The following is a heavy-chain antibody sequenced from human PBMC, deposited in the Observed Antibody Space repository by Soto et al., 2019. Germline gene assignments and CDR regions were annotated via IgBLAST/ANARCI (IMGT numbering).Heavy chain of an antibody. CDR2: ISAYNGNT. CDR1: GYTFTSYG. Sequence: GASVKVSCKASGYTFTSYGISWVRQAPGQGLEWMGWISAYNGNTNYAQKLQGRVTMTTDTPTSTAYMELRSLRSDDTAVYYCAREYYYDSSGYRTYFDYWGQGTLVTVSS. CDR3: AREYYYDSSGYRTYFDY. D-gene: IGHD3-22*01. J-gene: IGHJ4*02. V-gene: IGHV1-18*04.